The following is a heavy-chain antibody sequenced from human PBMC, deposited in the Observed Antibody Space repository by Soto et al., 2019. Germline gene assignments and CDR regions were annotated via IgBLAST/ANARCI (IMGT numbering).Heavy chain of an antibody. Sequence: GGSLRLSCAASGFTFSDYYMNWIRQAPGQGLEWLSFINPRGETRYIADSIRGRFTFSRDNARRSLYLQMDRLRADDTAVYYCARSGIPLIEALDSWGHGTLVTVSS. CDR2: INPRGETR. D-gene: IGHD1-1*01. CDR1: GFTFSDYY. V-gene: IGHV3-11*01. CDR3: ARSGIPLIEALDS. J-gene: IGHJ5*01.